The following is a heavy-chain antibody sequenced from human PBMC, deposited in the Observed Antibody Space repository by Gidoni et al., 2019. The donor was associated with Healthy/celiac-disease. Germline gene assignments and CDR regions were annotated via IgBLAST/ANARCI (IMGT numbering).Heavy chain of an antibody. Sequence: QVQLQQWGAGLLKPSETLSLTCAVYGGSFSGYYWSWIRQPPGKGLEWIGEINHSGSTNYNPSLKSRVTISVDTSKNQFSLKLSSVTAADTAVYYCARGPALVVPATEGYYFDYWGQGTLVTVSS. CDR2: INHSGST. J-gene: IGHJ4*02. CDR1: GGSFSGYY. CDR3: ARGPALVVPATEGYYFDY. D-gene: IGHD3-22*01. V-gene: IGHV4-34*01.